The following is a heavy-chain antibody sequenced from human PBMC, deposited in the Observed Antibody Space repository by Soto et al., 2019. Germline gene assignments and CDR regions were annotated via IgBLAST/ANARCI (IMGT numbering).Heavy chain of an antibody. D-gene: IGHD5-12*01. V-gene: IGHV1-69*13. CDR3: ARDEGRDGYNSPLYYYYGMDV. CDR1: GGTFSSYA. Sequence: SVKVSCKASGGTFSSYAISWVRQAPGQGLEWMGGIFPIFGTANYAQKFQGRVTITADESTSTAYMELSSLRSEDTAVYYCARDEGRDGYNSPLYYYYGMDVWGQGTTVTVSS. CDR2: IFPIFGTA. J-gene: IGHJ6*02.